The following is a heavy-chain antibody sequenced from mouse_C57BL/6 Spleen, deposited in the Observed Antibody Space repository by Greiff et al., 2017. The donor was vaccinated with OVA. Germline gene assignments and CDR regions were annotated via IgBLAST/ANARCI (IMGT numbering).Heavy chain of an antibody. CDR3: ARGSFFAY. V-gene: IGHV1-52*01. J-gene: IGHJ3*01. CDR1: GYTFTSYW. Sequence: QVQLQQPGAELVRPGSSVKLSCKASGYTFTSYWMHWVKQRPIQGLEWIGNIDTLDSGTHYTQKFKGKATLTVDKSSSTAYMQLSSLTSEDSAVYYCARGSFFAYWGQGTLVTVSA. CDR2: IDTLDSGT.